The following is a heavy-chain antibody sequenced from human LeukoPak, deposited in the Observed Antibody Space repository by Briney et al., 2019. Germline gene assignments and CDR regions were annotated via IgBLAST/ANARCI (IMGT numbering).Heavy chain of an antibody. CDR1: GFTFSNYW. J-gene: IGHJ4*02. D-gene: IGHD6-13*01. CDR3: ARVGYSSSWSPSGY. CDR2: IKDDGSGK. V-gene: IGHV3-7*01. Sequence: GSLRLSCAASGFTFSNYWMSWVRQAPGKGLEWVANIKDDGSGKYYVDSLKGRFTISRDNAKNSLYLQMNSLRAEDTAVYYCARVGYSSSWSPSGYWGQGALVTVSS.